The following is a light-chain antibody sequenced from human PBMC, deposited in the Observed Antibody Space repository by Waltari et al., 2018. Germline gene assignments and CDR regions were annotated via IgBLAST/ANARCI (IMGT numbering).Light chain of an antibody. CDR1: SSDVGGYNY. Sequence: QSALTQPRSVSGSPGQSVTISCTGTSSDVGGYNYVYWYHQHPGKAPNLMIYDVNKRPSGVPDRFSGSKSGNPASLTISGLQAEDEADYYCCSYAGSSTLVFGGGTKLTVL. J-gene: IGLJ2*01. CDR2: DVN. V-gene: IGLV2-11*01. CDR3: CSYAGSSTLV.